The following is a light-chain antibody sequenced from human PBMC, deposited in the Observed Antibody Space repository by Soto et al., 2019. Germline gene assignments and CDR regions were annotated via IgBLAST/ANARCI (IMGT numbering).Light chain of an antibody. V-gene: IGKV3-11*01. J-gene: IGKJ4*01. CDR1: QSVSRY. CDR2: DAS. Sequence: EIVLTQSPATLSLSPGERATLSCRASQSVSRYLAWYQQKPGQAPRLLIYDASNRATGIPARFSGSGSGTDFILTISSLEPEDFAVYYCQQRSNWLTFGGGTKVEIK. CDR3: QQRSNWLT.